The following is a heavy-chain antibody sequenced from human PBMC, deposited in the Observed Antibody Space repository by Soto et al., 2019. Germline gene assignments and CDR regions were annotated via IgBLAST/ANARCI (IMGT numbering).Heavy chain of an antibody. J-gene: IGHJ6*02. D-gene: IGHD5-18*01. CDR3: AKDDPGYSYGYE. CDR2: ISGSGGST. V-gene: IGHV3-23*01. Sequence: GGSLRLSCAASGFTFSSYAMSWVRQAPGKGLEGASAISGSGGSTYYADSVKGRFTISRDNSKNTLYLQMNSLRAEDTAVYYCAKDDPGYSYGYEWGQGTTVTVSS. CDR1: GFTFSSYA.